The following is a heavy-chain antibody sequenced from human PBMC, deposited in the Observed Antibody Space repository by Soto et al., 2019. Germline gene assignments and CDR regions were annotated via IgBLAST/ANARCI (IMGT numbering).Heavy chain of an antibody. CDR1: GGSFSGYY. J-gene: IGHJ3*02. D-gene: IGHD3-3*01. CDR2: INHSGST. V-gene: IGHV4-34*01. CDR3: ARGDQRITIFGVVIIPHDAFDI. Sequence: SETLSLTCAVYGGSFSGYYWSWIRQPPGKGLEWIGEINHSGSTNYNPSLKSRVTISVDTSKNQFSLKLSSVTAADTAVYYCARGDQRITIFGVVIIPHDAFDIWGQGTMVTVSS.